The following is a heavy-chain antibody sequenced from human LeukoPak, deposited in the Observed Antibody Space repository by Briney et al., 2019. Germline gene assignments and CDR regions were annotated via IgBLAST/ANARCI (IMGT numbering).Heavy chain of an antibody. J-gene: IGHJ4*02. D-gene: IGHD2-15*01. CDR1: GYTFTGHY. V-gene: IGHV1-2*02. CDR2: INPNSSGT. Sequence: GASVKVSCKASGYTFTGHYMHWVRQAPGQGLEWMGWINPNSSGTIYAQKFQGRVTMTRDTSISTAYMGLSRLRSDDTAVYYCARVLAVTTDYWGQGTLVTVSS. CDR3: ARVLAVTTDY.